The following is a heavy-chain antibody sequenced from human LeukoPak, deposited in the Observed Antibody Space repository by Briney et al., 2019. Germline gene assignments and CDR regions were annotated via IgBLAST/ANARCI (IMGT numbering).Heavy chain of an antibody. D-gene: IGHD6-19*01. Sequence: PSQTLSLTCTVSGGSISSGSYYWSWIRQPAGKGLEWIGRIYTSGSTNYNPSLKSRVTMSVDTSKNQFSLKLSSVTAADTAVYYCARGIEQRLPTYYYYMDVWGKGTTVTVSS. CDR2: IYTSGST. J-gene: IGHJ6*03. V-gene: IGHV4-61*02. CDR3: ARGIEQRLPTYYYYMDV. CDR1: GGSISSGSYY.